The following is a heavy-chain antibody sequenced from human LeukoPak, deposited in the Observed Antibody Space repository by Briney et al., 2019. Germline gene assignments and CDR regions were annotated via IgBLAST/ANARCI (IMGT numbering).Heavy chain of an antibody. CDR3: ARAVSSSSESY. J-gene: IGHJ4*02. CDR2: INSDGSST. D-gene: IGHD6-6*01. V-gene: IGHV3-74*01. Sequence: GGSLRLSCAASGFTFSSYWMHWVRQAPGRGLVWVSRINSDGSSTSYADSVKGRFTISRDNAKNTLYLQMNSLRAEDTAVYYCARAVSSSSESYWGQGTLVTVSS. CDR1: GFTFSSYW.